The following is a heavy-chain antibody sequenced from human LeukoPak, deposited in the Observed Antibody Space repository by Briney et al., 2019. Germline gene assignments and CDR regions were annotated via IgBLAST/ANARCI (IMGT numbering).Heavy chain of an antibody. V-gene: IGHV3-23*01. D-gene: IGHD2-15*01. CDR1: GFTFSSYW. CDR2: ISNNGGYT. J-gene: IGHJ4*02. CDR3: AKQLGYCSDGSCYFPY. Sequence: GGSLRLSCAASGFTFSSYWMSRVRQAPGKGLEWVSAISNNGGYTYYADSVQGRFTISRDNSKSTLCLQMNSLRAEDTAVYYCAKQLGYCSDGSCYFPYWGQGTLVTVSS.